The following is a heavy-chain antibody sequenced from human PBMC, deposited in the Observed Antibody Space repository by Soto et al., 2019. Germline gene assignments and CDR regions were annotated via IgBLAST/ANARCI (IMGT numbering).Heavy chain of an antibody. CDR3: ARQGVVVPWNWFDP. Sequence: PSETLSLTCAVSGGSISSGGYSWSWIRQPPGKGLEWIGYIYHSGSTYYNPSLKSRVTISVDRSKNQFSLKLSSVTAADTAVYYCARQGVVVPWNWFDPWGQGTLVTVSS. J-gene: IGHJ5*02. CDR1: GGSISSGGYS. CDR2: IYHSGST. V-gene: IGHV4-30-2*01. D-gene: IGHD3-22*01.